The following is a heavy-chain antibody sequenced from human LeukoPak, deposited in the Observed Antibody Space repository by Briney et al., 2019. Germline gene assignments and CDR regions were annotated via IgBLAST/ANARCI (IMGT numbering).Heavy chain of an antibody. V-gene: IGHV3-66*01. CDR3: ARDRGSTGYYFDY. J-gene: IGHJ4*02. CDR2: IYSGGST. CDR1: GFTFSSYA. Sequence: PGGSLRLSCAASGFTFSSYAMSWVRQAPGKGLEWVSVIYSGGSTYYADSVKGRFTISRDNSKNTLYLQMNSLRAEDTAVYYCARDRGSTGYYFDYWGQGTLVTVSS. D-gene: IGHD3-10*01.